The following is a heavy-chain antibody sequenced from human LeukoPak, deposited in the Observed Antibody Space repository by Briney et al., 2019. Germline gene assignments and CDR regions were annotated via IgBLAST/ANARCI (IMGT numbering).Heavy chain of an antibody. J-gene: IGHJ2*01. CDR2: IYYCGST. CDR3: ARDRSGSYYGNYWYFDL. D-gene: IGHD1-26*01. CDR1: GGSISSYY. Sequence: PSETLSLTCTVSGGSISSYYWSWIRQPPGKGLGWIGYIYYCGSTNYNPSLKSRVTISVDTSKNQFSLKLSSVTAADTAVYYCARDRSGSYYGNYWYFDLWGRGTLVTVSS. V-gene: IGHV4-59*01.